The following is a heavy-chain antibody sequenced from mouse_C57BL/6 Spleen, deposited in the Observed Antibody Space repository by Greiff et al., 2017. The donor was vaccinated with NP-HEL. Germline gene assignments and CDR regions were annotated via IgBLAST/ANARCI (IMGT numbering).Heavy chain of an antibody. V-gene: IGHV1-26*01. CDR2: INPNNGGT. CDR3: ARMITGAMDY. D-gene: IGHD2-4*01. J-gene: IGHJ4*01. CDR1: GYTFTDYY. Sequence: DVQLQQSGPELVKPGASVKISCKASGYTFTDYYMNWVKQSHGKSLEWIGDINPNNGGTSYNQKFKGKATLTVDKSSSTAYMELRSLTSEDSAVYYCARMITGAMDYWGQGTSVTVSS.